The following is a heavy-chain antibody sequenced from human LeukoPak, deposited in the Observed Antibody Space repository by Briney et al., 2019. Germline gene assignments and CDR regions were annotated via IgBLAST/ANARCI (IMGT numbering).Heavy chain of an antibody. CDR1: GHTLNKFC. D-gene: IGHD6-13*01. V-gene: IGHV1-18*01. CDR2: INTYNGNT. J-gene: IGHJ4*02. Sequence: ASVKVSCTASGHTLNKFCMSWVRQAPGQGLEWLGWINTYNGNTKLGETLQGRVTMTTDTSTSTVYMELTSLRTDDTAVYFCARDTPQHLKRFDYWGQGTLVTVSS. CDR3: ARDTPQHLKRFDY.